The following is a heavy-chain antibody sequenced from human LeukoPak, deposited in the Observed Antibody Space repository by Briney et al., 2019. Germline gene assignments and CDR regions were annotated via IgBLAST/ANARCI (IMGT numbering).Heavy chain of an antibody. V-gene: IGHV3-53*01. Sequence: GGSLRLSCAASGFTVSANYMSWVRQAPGKGLEWVSVIYSNDNTYYADSVKGRFTISRDNSKNTLYLQMNSLRAEDTAVYYCARVGEGAAKDWGQGTLVTVSS. J-gene: IGHJ4*02. CDR1: GFTVSANY. D-gene: IGHD1-26*01. CDR2: IYSNDNT. CDR3: ARVGEGAAKD.